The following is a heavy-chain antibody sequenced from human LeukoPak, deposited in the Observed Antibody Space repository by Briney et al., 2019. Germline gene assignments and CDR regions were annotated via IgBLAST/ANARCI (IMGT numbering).Heavy chain of an antibody. Sequence: PGGSLRLSCEASGFNFDDNAMHWVRQVPGKGLEWVSSLSWNSLNIGYADSVKGRFTISRGNSKNIVPLQMNSLRAEDTAVYYCARDLFYYDSSGYDYWGQGTLVTVSS. J-gene: IGHJ4*02. D-gene: IGHD3-22*01. CDR1: GFNFDDNA. V-gene: IGHV3-9*01. CDR3: ARDLFYYDSSGYDY. CDR2: LSWNSLNI.